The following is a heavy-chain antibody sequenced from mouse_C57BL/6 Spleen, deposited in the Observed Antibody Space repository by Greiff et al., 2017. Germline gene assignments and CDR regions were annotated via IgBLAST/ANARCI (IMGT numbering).Heavy chain of an antibody. CDR3: ARRGGFITTSSDYAMDY. CDR2: INPNYGTT. CDR1: GYSFTDYN. J-gene: IGHJ4*01. D-gene: IGHD1-1*01. Sequence: VQLQQSGPELVKPGASVKISCKASGYSFTDYNMYWVKQSNGKSLEWIGVINPNYGTTSYNQKFKGKATLTVDQSSSTAYMQLNSLTSEDSAVYYCARRGGFITTSSDYAMDYWGQGTSVTVSS. V-gene: IGHV1-39*01.